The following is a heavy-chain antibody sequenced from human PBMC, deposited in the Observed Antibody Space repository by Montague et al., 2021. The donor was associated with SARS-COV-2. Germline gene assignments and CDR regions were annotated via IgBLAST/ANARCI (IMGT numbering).Heavy chain of an antibody. V-gene: IGHV3-21*01. J-gene: IGHJ4*02. CDR2: ISSSSSYI. CDR1: GFTFSSYS. D-gene: IGHD3-9*01. CDR3: ARDPYYDILTGYYPY. Sequence: SLRLSCPASGFTFSSYSMNWVRQAPGKGLEWVSSISSSSSYIYYADSVKGRFTISRDNAKNSLYLQMNSLRAEDAAVYYCARDPYYDILTGYYPYWGQGTLVTVSS.